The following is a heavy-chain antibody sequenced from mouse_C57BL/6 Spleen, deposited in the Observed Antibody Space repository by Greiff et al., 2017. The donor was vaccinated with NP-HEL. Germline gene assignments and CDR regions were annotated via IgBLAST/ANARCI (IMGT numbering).Heavy chain of an antibody. J-gene: IGHJ4*01. V-gene: IGHV5-6*01. D-gene: IGHD2-2*01. CDR2: ISSGGSYT. Sequence: EVQLQQSGGDLVKPGGSLKLSCAASGFTFSSYGMSWVRQTPDKRLEWVATISSGGSYTYYPDSVKGRFTISRDNAKNTLYLQMSSLKSEDTAMYYCARHIVVTTRYYAMDYWGQGTSVTVSS. CDR1: GFTFSSYG. CDR3: ARHIVVTTRYYAMDY.